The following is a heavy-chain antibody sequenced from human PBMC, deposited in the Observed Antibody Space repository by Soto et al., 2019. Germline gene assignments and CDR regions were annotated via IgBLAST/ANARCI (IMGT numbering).Heavy chain of an antibody. CDR1: GFTFSSYG. V-gene: IGHV3-30*18. Sequence: GRSLRLSCAASGFTFSSYGIHWVRQAPGKGLEWAAVISYAGSNKYYADSVKGRFTIARDNSKNTLFLHMSSLRAEDTAVYYCVNDGSSGWPYYYGLDVWGQGASVTVSS. CDR2: ISYAGSNK. D-gene: IGHD6-19*01. J-gene: IGHJ6*02. CDR3: VNDGSSGWPYYYGLDV.